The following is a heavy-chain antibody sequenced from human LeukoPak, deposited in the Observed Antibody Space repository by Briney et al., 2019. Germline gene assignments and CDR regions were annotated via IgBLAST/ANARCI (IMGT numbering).Heavy chain of an antibody. Sequence: PGGSLCLSCSPSAPTFTSSSMHWVSQDPGNWIEYVSASSSTGTYTYYADTVRGRFTISRDNSKNTLYLQMSSLRADDTAVYYCSGHSSGWYADWGQGTLVTVSS. CDR3: SGHSSGWYAD. V-gene: IGHV3-64D*09. D-gene: IGHD6-19*01. CDR1: APTFTSSS. CDR2: SSSTGTYT. J-gene: IGHJ4*02.